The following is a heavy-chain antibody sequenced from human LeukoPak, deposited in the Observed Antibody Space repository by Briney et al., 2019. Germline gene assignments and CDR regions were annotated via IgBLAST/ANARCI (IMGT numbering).Heavy chain of an antibody. Sequence: ASVKVSCKASGYTFTSYYMHWVRQAPGQGLEWMGIINLSGGSTSYAQKLQGRVTMTRDTSTSTVYMELSSLRSEDTAVYYCARDPPRNYYDSSGYLDYWGQGTLVTVSS. CDR3: ARDPPRNYYDSSGYLDY. CDR1: GYTFTSYY. D-gene: IGHD3-22*01. V-gene: IGHV1-46*01. CDR2: INLSGGST. J-gene: IGHJ4*02.